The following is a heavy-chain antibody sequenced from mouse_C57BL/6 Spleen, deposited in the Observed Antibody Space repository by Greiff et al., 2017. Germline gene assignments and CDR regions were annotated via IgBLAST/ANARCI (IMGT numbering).Heavy chain of an antibody. CDR3: ARGSGDWYFDV. CDR2: ISYDGSN. J-gene: IGHJ1*03. Sequence: ESGPGLVKPSQSLSLTCSVTGYSITSGYYWNWIRQFPGNKLEWMGYISYDGSNNYNPSLKNRISITRDTSKNQFFLKLNSVPTEDTATYYCARGSGDWYFDVWGTGTTVTVSS. CDR1: GYSITSGYY. V-gene: IGHV3-6*01.